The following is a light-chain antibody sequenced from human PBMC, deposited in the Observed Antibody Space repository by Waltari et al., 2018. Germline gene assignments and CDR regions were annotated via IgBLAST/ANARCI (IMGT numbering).Light chain of an antibody. CDR2: YTADSEK. CDR1: SDFNVGDFI. J-gene: IGLJ3*02. CDR3: MFWPSNVWV. V-gene: IGLV5-37*01. Sequence: QPVLTQPPSSSASPGESARLTCTLPSDFNVGDFIIYWYQQRPGSPPRFLLYYTADSEKAQGSGVPGRFSGSKDASANAGILLISGLQSEDEADYYCMFWPSNVWVFGGGTKLTVL.